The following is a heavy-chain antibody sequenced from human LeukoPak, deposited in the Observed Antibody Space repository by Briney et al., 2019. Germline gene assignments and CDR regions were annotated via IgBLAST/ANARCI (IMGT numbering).Heavy chain of an antibody. J-gene: IGHJ4*02. CDR3: TTELPYYYDSSGYLLGY. Sequence: PGGSLRLSCAASGFTLSAYWMHWVRQAPGKGLMWVSRIEGDGNRITYADSVKGRFTISRDNAKNTLYLQMNSLRAEDTAVYYCTTELPYYYDSSGYLLGYWGQGTLVTVSS. D-gene: IGHD3-22*01. V-gene: IGHV3-74*01. CDR1: GFTLSAYW. CDR2: IEGDGNRI.